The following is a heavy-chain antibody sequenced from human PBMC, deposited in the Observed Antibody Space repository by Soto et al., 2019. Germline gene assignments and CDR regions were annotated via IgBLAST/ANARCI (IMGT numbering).Heavy chain of an antibody. Sequence: EVQLVESGGGLVKPGGSLRLSCAASGFTFSTYSMNWVRQAPGKGLEWVSSISSSSSYIFYADSVKGRFTISRDNAKNSLYLQMNSLRAEDTAVYYCATSVGGSYRLSPHYWGQGTLVTVSS. J-gene: IGHJ4*02. V-gene: IGHV3-21*01. D-gene: IGHD3-16*02. CDR3: ATSVGGSYRLSPHY. CDR2: ISSSSSYI. CDR1: GFTFSTYS.